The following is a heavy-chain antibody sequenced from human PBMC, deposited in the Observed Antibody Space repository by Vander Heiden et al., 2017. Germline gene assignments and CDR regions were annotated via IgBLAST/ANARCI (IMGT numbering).Heavy chain of an antibody. CDR1: GVTFDAYA. J-gene: IGHJ1*01. CDR3: ARTAIVVDSAEYFQH. CDR2: ISWNSGSI. Sequence: EVQLVESGGGLVQPGRSLRLSCAASGVTFDAYAMHWVRQAPGKGLEWVSGISWNSGSIGYADSVKGRFTISRDNAKNSLYLQMNSLRAEDTALYYCARTAIVVDSAEYFQHWGQGTLVTVSS. D-gene: IGHD3-22*01. V-gene: IGHV3-9*01.